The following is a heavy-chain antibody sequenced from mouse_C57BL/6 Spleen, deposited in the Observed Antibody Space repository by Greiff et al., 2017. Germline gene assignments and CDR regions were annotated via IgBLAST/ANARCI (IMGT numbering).Heavy chain of an antibody. CDR1: GYSITSGYY. Sequence: VQLKESGPGLVKPSQSLSLTCSVTGYSITSGYYWNWIRQFPGNKLEWIGYISYDGSNNYKPSLKNRISITRDTSKNQFFLKLNSVTTEDTATYYCARGDYYGSSYRFAYWGQGTLVTVSA. J-gene: IGHJ3*01. D-gene: IGHD1-1*01. CDR2: ISYDGSN. V-gene: IGHV3-6*01. CDR3: ARGDYYGSSYRFAY.